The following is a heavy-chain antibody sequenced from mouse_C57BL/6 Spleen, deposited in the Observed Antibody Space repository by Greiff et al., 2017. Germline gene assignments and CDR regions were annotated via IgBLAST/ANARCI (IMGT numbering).Heavy chain of an antibody. J-gene: IGHJ4*01. D-gene: IGHD2-3*01. CDR1: GFTFSSYA. CDR2: ISAGGSYT. CDR3: ARGGIYDGYYDAMGY. V-gene: IGHV5-4*01. Sequence: EVHLVESGGGLVKPGGSLKLSCAASGFTFSSYAMSWVRQTPGKRLEWVATISAGGSYTYYPDNVKGRFTISRDNAKNNLYLQMSHLKSEDTAMYYCARGGIYDGYYDAMGYWGQGTSVTGSS.